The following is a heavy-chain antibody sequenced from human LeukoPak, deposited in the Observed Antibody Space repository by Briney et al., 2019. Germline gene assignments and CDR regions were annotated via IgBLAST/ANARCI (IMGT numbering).Heavy chain of an antibody. D-gene: IGHD3-10*01. Sequence: PETLSLTCTVSGGSISSYYWSWIRQPPGKGLEWIGYIYYSGSTNYNPSLKSRVTISVDTSKNQFSLKLSSVTAADTAVYYCASYHFRGDTSHYFDYWGQGTLVTVSS. CDR3: ASYHFRGDTSHYFDY. V-gene: IGHV4-59*01. CDR1: GGSISSYY. J-gene: IGHJ4*02. CDR2: IYYSGST.